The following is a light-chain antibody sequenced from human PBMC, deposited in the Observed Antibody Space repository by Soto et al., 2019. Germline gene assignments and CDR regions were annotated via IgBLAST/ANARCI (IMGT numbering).Light chain of an antibody. CDR2: LNSDGSH. CDR1: SGHSSYA. Sequence: QPVLTQSPSASASLGASVKLTCTRSSGHSSYAIAWHQQQPAKGPRYLMKLNSDGSHSKGDGIPDRFSGSSSGAERYLTISSLQSEDEADYYCQTGGSGILFGGGTKLTVL. J-gene: IGLJ2*01. CDR3: QTGGSGIL. V-gene: IGLV4-69*01.